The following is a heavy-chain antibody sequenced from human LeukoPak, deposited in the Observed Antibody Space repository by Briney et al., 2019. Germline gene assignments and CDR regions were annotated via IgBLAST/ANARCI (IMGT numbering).Heavy chain of an antibody. Sequence: PSETLSLTCTVSGGSISSSSYYWGWIRQPPGKGLEWIGSIYYSGSTYYNPSLESRVTISVDTSKNQFSLKLSSVTAADTAVYYCARPAAAGTDLVYLDYWGQGTLVTVSS. D-gene: IGHD6-13*01. V-gene: IGHV4-39*01. CDR1: GGSISSSSYY. J-gene: IGHJ4*02. CDR3: ARPAAAGTDLVYLDY. CDR2: IYYSGST.